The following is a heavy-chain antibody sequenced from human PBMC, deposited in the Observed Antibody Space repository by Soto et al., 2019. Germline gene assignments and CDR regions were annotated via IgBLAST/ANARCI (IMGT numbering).Heavy chain of an antibody. J-gene: IGHJ4*02. V-gene: IGHV4-39*01. Sequence: SETLSLTCTVSGGSISSSSYYWGWIRQPPGKGLEWIGSIYYSGSTYYNPSLKSRVTISVDTSKNQFSLKLSSVTAADTAVYYCARQIVLKREYSFLRQGRGAPVPKDYWGQGTLVPVSS. CDR2: IYYSGST. D-gene: IGHD6-6*01. CDR1: GGSISSSSYY. CDR3: ARQIVLKREYSFLRQGRGAPVPKDY.